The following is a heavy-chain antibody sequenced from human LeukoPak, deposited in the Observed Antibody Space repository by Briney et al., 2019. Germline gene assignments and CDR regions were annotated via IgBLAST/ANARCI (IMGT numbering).Heavy chain of an antibody. D-gene: IGHD6-25*01. Sequence: GGSLRLSCAASGFTFDDYAMHWVRQAPGKGVEWVSGISWNSGSIGYADSVKGRFTISRDNAKNSLYLQMNSLRAEDTALYYCAKEQRNNWFDPWGQGTLVTVSS. CDR1: GFTFDDYA. V-gene: IGHV3-9*01. J-gene: IGHJ5*02. CDR2: ISWNSGSI. CDR3: AKEQRNNWFDP.